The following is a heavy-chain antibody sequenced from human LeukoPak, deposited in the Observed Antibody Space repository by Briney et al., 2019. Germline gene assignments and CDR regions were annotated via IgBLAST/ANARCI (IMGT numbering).Heavy chain of an antibody. CDR3: ARGADSAIDW. Sequence: QTGGSLRLSCAASGFTFSSYWMNWVRQAPGKGLEWVANINGDGRDKYYVGSVRGRFTISRDNADNALYLQMNSLRGDDTALYYCARGADSAIDWWGQGTLVTVSS. D-gene: IGHD3-9*01. J-gene: IGHJ4*02. CDR2: INGDGRDK. V-gene: IGHV3-7*01. CDR1: GFTFSSYW.